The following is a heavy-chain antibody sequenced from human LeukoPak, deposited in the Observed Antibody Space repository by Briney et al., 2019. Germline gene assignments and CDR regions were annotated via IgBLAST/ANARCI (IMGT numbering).Heavy chain of an antibody. D-gene: IGHD2-2*01. CDR2: IYYSGST. Sequence: SETLSLTCTVSGGSISSSSYYWGWIRQPRGKGLEGIGSIYYSGSTYYNPSLKSRVTISVDTSKNQFSLKLSSVTAADTAVYYCASLSRYYYYMDVWGKGTTVTVSS. J-gene: IGHJ6*03. CDR3: ASLSRYYYYMDV. CDR1: GGSISSSSYY. V-gene: IGHV4-39*01.